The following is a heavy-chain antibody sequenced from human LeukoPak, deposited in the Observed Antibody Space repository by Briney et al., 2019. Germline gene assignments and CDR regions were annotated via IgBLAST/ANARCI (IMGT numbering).Heavy chain of an antibody. Sequence: GGSLRLSCAASGSTLSGFTMMWVRQAPGKGLEWVSSISGSSSYIHYGDSVMGRFTISRDNAKNSLYLQMNSLRAEDMAVYYCARDDTHYGSSGSFYDAFDIWGQGTMVTVSS. CDR3: ARDDTHYGSSGSFYDAFDI. V-gene: IGHV3-21*01. D-gene: IGHD3-22*01. CDR1: GSTLSGFT. J-gene: IGHJ3*02. CDR2: ISGSSSYI.